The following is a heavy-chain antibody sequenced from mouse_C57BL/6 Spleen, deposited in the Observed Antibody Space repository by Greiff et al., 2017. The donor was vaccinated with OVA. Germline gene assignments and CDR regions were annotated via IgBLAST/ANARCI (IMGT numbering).Heavy chain of an antibody. Sequence: EVQLQQSGAELVRPGASVKLSCTASGFNIKDYYMHWVKQRPEQGLEWIGRIDPEDGDTEYAPKFQGKAPMTAETSSNPAYLQLSSLTSEDTAVYYCTTKGVYDGYYEFAYWGQGTLVTVSA. V-gene: IGHV14-1*01. CDR2: IDPEDGDT. D-gene: IGHD2-3*01. J-gene: IGHJ3*01. CDR1: GFNIKDYY. CDR3: TTKGVYDGYYEFAY.